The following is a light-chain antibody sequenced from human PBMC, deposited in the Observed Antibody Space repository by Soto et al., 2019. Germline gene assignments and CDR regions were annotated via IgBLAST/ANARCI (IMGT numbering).Light chain of an antibody. V-gene: IGLV2-18*02. J-gene: IGLJ2*01. CDR1: SSDVGSFNR. CDR3: TSYTSSGNVI. CDR2: EVS. Sequence: QLVLTQPPSVSGSPGQSVTISCTGTSSDVGSFNRVSWYQQPPGTAPKLMIYEVSDRPSGVPDRFSGSKSGNTASLTISGLQAEDEADYYCTSYTSSGNVIFGGGTKVTVL.